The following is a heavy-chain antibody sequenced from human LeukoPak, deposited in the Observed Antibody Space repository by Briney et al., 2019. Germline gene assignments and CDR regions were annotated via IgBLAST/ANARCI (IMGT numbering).Heavy chain of an antibody. CDR1: GFTFSSYG. J-gene: IGHJ4*02. Sequence: GGSLRLSCAASGFTFSSYGMHWVRQAPGKGLEWVSFIRYDGSNKYYADSVKGRFTISRDNAKNSLYLQMNSLRAEDTAVYYCARDFIAVAGTGYWGQGTLVTVSS. D-gene: IGHD6-19*01. CDR3: ARDFIAVAGTGY. CDR2: IRYDGSNK. V-gene: IGHV3-30*02.